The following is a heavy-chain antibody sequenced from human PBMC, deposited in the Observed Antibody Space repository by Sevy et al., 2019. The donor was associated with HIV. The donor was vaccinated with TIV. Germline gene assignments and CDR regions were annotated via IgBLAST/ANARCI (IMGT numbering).Heavy chain of an antibody. D-gene: IGHD2-15*01. J-gene: IGHJ4*02. CDR3: AKDAGGGSSYFDY. V-gene: IGHV1-3*01. Sequence: ASVKVSCKASGYSFTYSAMQWVRQAPGQGLEWMGWINAGNGNTKYSQKFKGRVTITRDTSARTAYLALSSLRPEDKAVYYCAKDAGGGSSYFDYWGQGTLVTVSS. CDR1: GYSFTYSA. CDR2: INAGNGNT.